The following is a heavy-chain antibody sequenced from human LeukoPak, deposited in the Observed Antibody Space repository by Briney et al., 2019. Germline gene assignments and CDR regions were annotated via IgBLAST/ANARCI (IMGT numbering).Heavy chain of an antibody. V-gene: IGHV4-39*01. CDR2: IFYVGDT. Sequence: SETLSLTCTVSGGSISSSSYYWGWVRQPPGKGLEYIGTIFYVGDTYYNPSLESRPTISVDTSKNQFSLKLRSVTAADSAVYYCARTSGSRYAYDDYWGQGTLVTVSS. D-gene: IGHD6-13*01. J-gene: IGHJ4*02. CDR3: ARTSGSRYAYDDY. CDR1: GGSISSSSYY.